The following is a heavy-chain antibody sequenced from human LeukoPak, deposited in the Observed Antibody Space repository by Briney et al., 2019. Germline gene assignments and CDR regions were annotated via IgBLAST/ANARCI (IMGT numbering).Heavy chain of an antibody. V-gene: IGHV1-8*01. J-gene: IGHJ4*02. CDR2: MNPKSGNT. Sequence: GASVKVSCKASGYAFTSYAINWVRQATGQGLEWMGWMNPKSGNTGYAQKFQGRVTITRNTSISTAYMELSSLRSEDTAVYYCARDLGWLGLHFDYWGQGTLVAVSS. CDR3: ARDLGWLGLHFDY. D-gene: IGHD6-19*01. CDR1: GYAFTSYA.